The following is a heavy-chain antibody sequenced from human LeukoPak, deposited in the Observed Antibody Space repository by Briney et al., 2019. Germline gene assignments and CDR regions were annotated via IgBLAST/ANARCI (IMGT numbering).Heavy chain of an antibody. CDR2: INHSGST. D-gene: IGHD5-18*01. V-gene: IGHV4-34*01. Sequence: YGGXXSXYYWSWIRQPPGKGLEWIGEINHSGSTNYNPSLKSRVTISVDTSKNQFSLKLSSVTAADTAVYYCATSDTAMVVLGYWGQGTLVTVSS. CDR3: ATSDTAMVVLGY. CDR1: GGXXSXYY. J-gene: IGHJ4*02.